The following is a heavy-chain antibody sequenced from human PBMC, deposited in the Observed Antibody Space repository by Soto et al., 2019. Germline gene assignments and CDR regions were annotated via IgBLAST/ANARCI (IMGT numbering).Heavy chain of an antibody. Sequence: SGFTFSSYGMHWVRQAPGKGLEWVAVIWYDGSNKYYADSVKGRFTISRDNAKNSLYLQMNSLRAEDTAVYYCARLRTVTQYYFDYWGQGTLVTVSS. D-gene: IGHD4-17*01. CDR2: IWYDGSNK. V-gene: IGHV3-33*01. CDR1: GFTFSSYG. CDR3: ARLRTVTQYYFDY. J-gene: IGHJ4*02.